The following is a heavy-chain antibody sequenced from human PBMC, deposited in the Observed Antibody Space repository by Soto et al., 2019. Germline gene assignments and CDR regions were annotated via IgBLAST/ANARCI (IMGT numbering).Heavy chain of an antibody. CDR3: AKSVRSGGSCYDY. V-gene: IGHV3-66*02. J-gene: IGHJ4*02. CDR1: GLTVSSSY. Sequence: GGSLRLSCAASGLTVSSSYMSWVRQAPGKGLQWVSVIYSAGSNKYYADSVKGRFTISRDNSKNTLYLQMNSLRAEDTAVYYCAKSVRSGGSCYDYWGQGTLVTVSS. CDR2: IYSAGSNK. D-gene: IGHD2-15*01.